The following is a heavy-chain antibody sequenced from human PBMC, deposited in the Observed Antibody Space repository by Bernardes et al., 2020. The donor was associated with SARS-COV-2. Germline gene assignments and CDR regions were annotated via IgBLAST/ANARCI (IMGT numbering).Heavy chain of an antibody. D-gene: IGHD3-3*01. CDR1: GFIVSSNY. V-gene: IGHV3-53*01. Sequence: GGSLRLSCAASGFIVSSNYMSWVRQAPGKGLEWVSIIYSDGTTYYRDSVKGRFTISRDNSKNTLYLQMNSLRAEDTAIYYCAKGSFGVELLHAFDIWGQGTMVTVSS. J-gene: IGHJ3*02. CDR2: IYSDGTT. CDR3: AKGSFGVELLHAFDI.